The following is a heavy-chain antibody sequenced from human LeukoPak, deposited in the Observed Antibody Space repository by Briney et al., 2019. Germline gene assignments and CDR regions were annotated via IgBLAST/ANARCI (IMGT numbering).Heavy chain of an antibody. CDR3: AREGVITTGHYLDY. CDR2: ISYDGSNK. Sequence: GGSLRLSCAASGFTFSSYAMHWVRQAPVKGLEWVAVISYDGSNKYYADSVKGRFTISRDNSKNTLYLQMNSLRAEDTAVYYCAREGVITTGHYLDYWGQGTLVTVSS. D-gene: IGHD3-22*01. V-gene: IGHV3-30-3*01. J-gene: IGHJ4*02. CDR1: GFTFSSYA.